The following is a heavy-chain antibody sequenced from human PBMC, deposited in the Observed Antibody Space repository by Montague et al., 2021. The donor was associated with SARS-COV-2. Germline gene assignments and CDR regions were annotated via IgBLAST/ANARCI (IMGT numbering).Heavy chain of an antibody. D-gene: IGHD3-9*01. V-gene: IGHV2-5*02. Sequence: PALVKPTQTLTLTCTFSGFSLSTSGVGVGWIRQPPGKALEWLALXYWDDDKRYSPSLKSRLTITEDTSKNQVVLTMTNMDPVDTATYYCAHRKPTYYDILTGYYNAFDIWGQGTMVTVSS. CDR2: XYWDDDK. CDR3: AHRKPTYYDILTGYYNAFDI. J-gene: IGHJ3*02. CDR1: GFSLSTSGVG.